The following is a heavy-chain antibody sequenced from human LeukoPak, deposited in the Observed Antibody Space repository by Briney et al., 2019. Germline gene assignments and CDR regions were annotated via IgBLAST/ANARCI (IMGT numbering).Heavy chain of an antibody. J-gene: IGHJ4*02. D-gene: IGHD2-2*01. CDR3: ARTNEEQVAPDVFDY. V-gene: IGHV1-46*01. Sequence: ASVKVSCKASGYTFTSYYMHWVRQAPGQGLEWMGIINPSGGSTSYAQKFQGRVTMTRDTSTSTVYMEMSSLRSEDTAVYYCARTNEEQVAPDVFDYWGQGTMVTVSS. CDR2: INPSGGST. CDR1: GYTFTSYY.